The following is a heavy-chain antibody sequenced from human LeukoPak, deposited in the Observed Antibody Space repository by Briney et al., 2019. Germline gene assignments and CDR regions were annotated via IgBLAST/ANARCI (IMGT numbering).Heavy chain of an antibody. CDR3: ARDGWSGLSDYYYYMDV. V-gene: IGHV4-59*11. D-gene: IGHD3-3*01. Sequence: PSGTLSLTCTVSGASIRSHYWSWIRQPPGKGLEWIGYMYYSGNSNYNPALKSRVTISVDTSKNQFSLKLSSVTAADTAVYYCARDGWSGLSDYYYYMDVWGKGTTVTVSS. CDR2: MYYSGNS. J-gene: IGHJ6*03. CDR1: GASIRSHY.